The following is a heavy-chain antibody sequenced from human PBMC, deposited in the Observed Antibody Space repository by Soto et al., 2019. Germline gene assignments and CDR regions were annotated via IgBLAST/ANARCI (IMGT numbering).Heavy chain of an antibody. CDR2: INPNSGGT. J-gene: IGHJ3*02. V-gene: IGHV1-2*04. CDR1: GYTFTGYY. Sequence: ASVKVSCKASGYTFTGYYMHWVRQAPGQGLEWMGWINPNSGGTNYAQKFQGWVTMTRDTSISTAYMELSRLRSDDTAVYYCARALRYCSGGSCYSNYYDSSGASDAFDIWGQGTLVTFSS. CDR3: ARALRYCSGGSCYSNYYDSSGASDAFDI. D-gene: IGHD2-15*01.